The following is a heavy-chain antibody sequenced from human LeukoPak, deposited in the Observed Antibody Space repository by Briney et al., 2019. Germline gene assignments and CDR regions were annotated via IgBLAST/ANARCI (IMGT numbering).Heavy chain of an antibody. D-gene: IGHD6-19*01. V-gene: IGHV3-7*01. J-gene: IGHJ3*02. CDR3: ARDWGSSGWYYGKEGDAFDI. CDR1: GFTFSSYW. Sequence: GGSLRLSCAASGFTFSSYWMSWVRQAPGKGLEWVANIEQDGSEKYYVDSVKGRFTISRDNAKNSLYLQMNSLRAEDTAVYYCARDWGSSGWYYGKEGDAFDIWGQGTMVTVSS. CDR2: IEQDGSEK.